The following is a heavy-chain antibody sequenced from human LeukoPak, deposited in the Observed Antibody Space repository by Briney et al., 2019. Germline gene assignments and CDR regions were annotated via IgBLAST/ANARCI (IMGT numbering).Heavy chain of an antibody. J-gene: IGHJ6*02. CDR3: ARGWVVRVLYYYYGMDV. V-gene: IGHV3-30-3*01. CDR1: GFTFSSYA. D-gene: IGHD3-10*01. CDR2: ISYDGSNK. Sequence: PGGSLRLSCAASGFTFSSYAMHWVRQAPGKGLEWVAVISYDGSNKYYADSVQGRFTSSRDNSKNTLYLQMNSLRAEDTAVYYCARGWVVRVLYYYYGMDVWGQGTTVTVSS.